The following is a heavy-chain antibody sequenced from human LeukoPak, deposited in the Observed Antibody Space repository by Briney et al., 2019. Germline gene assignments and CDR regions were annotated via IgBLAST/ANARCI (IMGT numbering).Heavy chain of an antibody. CDR1: GFTFSSYA. CDR3: AKGAGNYH. Sequence: GGSLRLSCAASGFTFSSYAMSWVRQAPGKGLEWVSIIYSGGNTYYADSVRGRFTIYRDNSKNTLYLQMNSLRVDDTGVYYCAKGAGNYHWGQGTLVTVSS. V-gene: IGHV3-23*03. CDR2: IYSGGNT. J-gene: IGHJ5*02.